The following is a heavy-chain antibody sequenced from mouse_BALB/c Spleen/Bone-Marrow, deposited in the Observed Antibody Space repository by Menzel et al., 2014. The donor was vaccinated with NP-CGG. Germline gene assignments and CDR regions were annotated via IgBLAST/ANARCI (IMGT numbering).Heavy chain of an antibody. D-gene: IGHD1-1*01. CDR3: VRGNHYGSDSPFDY. J-gene: IGHJ2*01. CDR2: ISYSGSA. Sequence: EVQLQQSGPGLVKPSQSLSLTCTVTGYSITSKYAWNWIRQFPGNKLEWMGYISYSGSANYNPSLKSRISITRDTSKNQFFLQLNSLTTEDTATYYCVRGNHYGSDSPFDYWGQGITLADSS. CDR1: GYSITSKYA. V-gene: IGHV3-2*02.